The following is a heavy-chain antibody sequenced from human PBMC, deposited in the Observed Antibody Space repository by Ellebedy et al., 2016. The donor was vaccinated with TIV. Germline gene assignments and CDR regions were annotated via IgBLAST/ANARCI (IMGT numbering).Heavy chain of an antibody. CDR2: INPSGGST. CDR1: GYTFTSYY. V-gene: IGHV1-46*01. CDR3: ARVSVPYGDPNYYYYGMDV. J-gene: IGHJ6*02. D-gene: IGHD4-17*01. Sequence: ASVKVSXXASGYTFTSYYMHWVRQAPGQGLEWMGIINPSGGSTSYAQKFQGRVTMTRDTSTSTVYMELSSLRSEDTAVYYCARVSVPYGDPNYYYYGMDVWGQGTTVTVSS.